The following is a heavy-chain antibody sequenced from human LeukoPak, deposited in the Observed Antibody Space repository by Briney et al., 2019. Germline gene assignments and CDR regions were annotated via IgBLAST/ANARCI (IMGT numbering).Heavy chain of an antibody. Sequence: SETLSLTCAVYGGSFSGYYWSWIRQPPGKGLEWIGEINHSGSTNYNPPLKSRVTISVDTSKNQFSLKLSSVTAADTAVYYCARGPGSYYFDYWGQGTLVTVSS. V-gene: IGHV4-34*01. CDR1: GGSFSGYY. J-gene: IGHJ4*02. D-gene: IGHD2-15*01. CDR3: ARGPGSYYFDY. CDR2: INHSGST.